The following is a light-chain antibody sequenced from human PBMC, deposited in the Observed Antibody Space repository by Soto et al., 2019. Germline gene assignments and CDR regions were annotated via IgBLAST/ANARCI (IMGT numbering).Light chain of an antibody. CDR1: QSVSSSS. CDR2: GAS. CDR3: QQYGSSWT. V-gene: IGKV3-20*01. J-gene: IGKJ1*01. Sequence: IVLTPSPGTLSLSXGERATLSCRASQSVSSSSLAWYQQKPGQAPRLLIYGASSRATGIPDRFSGSGSGTDFTLTISRLEPDDFAVYYCQQYGSSWTFGQGTKVDIK.